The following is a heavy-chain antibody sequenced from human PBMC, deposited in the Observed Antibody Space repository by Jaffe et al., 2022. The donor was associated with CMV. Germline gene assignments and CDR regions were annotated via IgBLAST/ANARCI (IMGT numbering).Heavy chain of an antibody. V-gene: IGHV3-33*01. CDR3: ARVGPYCGGDCYPLAFDI. CDR1: GFTFSSYG. Sequence: QVQLVESGGGVVQPGRSLRLSCAASGFTFSSYGMHWVRQAPGKGLEWVAVIWYDGSNKYYADSVKGRFTISRDNSKNTLYLQMNSLRAEDTAVYYCARVGPYCGGDCYPLAFDIWGQGTMVTVSS. J-gene: IGHJ3*02. D-gene: IGHD2-21*02. CDR2: IWYDGSNK.